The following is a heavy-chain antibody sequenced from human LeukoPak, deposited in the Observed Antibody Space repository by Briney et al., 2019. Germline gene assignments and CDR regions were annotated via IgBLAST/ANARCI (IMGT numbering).Heavy chain of an antibody. Sequence: PSETLSLTCTVSGGSISSGSYYWSWIRQPPGKGLEWIGSIFYSGSTYYTPSLKSRVTISVDTSKNQFSLKLSSVTAADTAVYYCARIWSYPGPKYYFDYWGQGTLVTVSS. CDR2: IFYSGST. CDR1: GGSISSGSYY. D-gene: IGHD1-26*01. CDR3: ARIWSYPGPKYYFDY. V-gene: IGHV4-39*01. J-gene: IGHJ4*02.